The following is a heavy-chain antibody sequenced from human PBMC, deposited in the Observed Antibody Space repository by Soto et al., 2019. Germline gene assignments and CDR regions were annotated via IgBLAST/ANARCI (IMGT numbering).Heavy chain of an antibody. D-gene: IGHD2-21*02. CDR2: ISAYNGNT. Sequence: ASVKVSCKASGYTFTSYGISWVRQAPGQGLEWMGWISAYNGNTNYAQKLQGRVTMTTDTSTSTAYMELRSLRSDDTAVYYCARVVTDPNYYYYYMDVWGKGTTVTVSS. CDR3: ARVVTDPNYYYYYMDV. CDR1: GYTFTSYG. V-gene: IGHV1-18*01. J-gene: IGHJ6*03.